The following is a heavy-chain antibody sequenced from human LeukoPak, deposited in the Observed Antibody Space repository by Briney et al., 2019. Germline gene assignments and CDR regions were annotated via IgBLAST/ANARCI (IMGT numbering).Heavy chain of an antibody. D-gene: IGHD6-19*01. CDR2: INPNSGGT. Sequence: ASVKVSCKASGYTFTGYYMHWVRQAPGQGLEWMGWINPNSGGTNYAQKFQGRVTMTRDTSISTAYMEPSRLRSDDTAVYYCARPYSSGWHNWYFDLWGRGTLVTVSS. J-gene: IGHJ2*01. V-gene: IGHV1-2*02. CDR1: GYTFTGYY. CDR3: ARPYSSGWHNWYFDL.